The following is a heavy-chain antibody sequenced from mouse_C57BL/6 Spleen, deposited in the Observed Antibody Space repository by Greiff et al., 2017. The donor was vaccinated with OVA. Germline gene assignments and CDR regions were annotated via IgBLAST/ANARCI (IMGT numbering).Heavy chain of an antibody. Sequence: VQLQQSGAELVRPGASVKLSCKASGYTFTDYSINWVKQRPGQGLEWIARIYPGSGNTYYNEKFKGKATLTAEKSSSTAYMQLSSLTSEDSAVYFGERWGETVAGFAYWGQGTLVTVSA. D-gene: IGHD4-1*01. V-gene: IGHV1-76*01. CDR1: GYTFTDYS. CDR3: ERWGETVAGFAY. J-gene: IGHJ3*01. CDR2: IYPGSGNT.